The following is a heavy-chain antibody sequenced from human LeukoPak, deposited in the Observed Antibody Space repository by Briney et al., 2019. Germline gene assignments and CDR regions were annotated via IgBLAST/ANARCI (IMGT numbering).Heavy chain of an antibody. Sequence: GESLKISCKASTYSFTKYCIAWVRQMPGKGLEWMGTIFPGDADTRYNPPFQGHVPISADKSITTAFLQWSSLKASDTAVYYCARRGQSGYSSGPEGLDLWGQGTMVTVSS. J-gene: IGHJ3*01. V-gene: IGHV5-51*01. CDR2: IFPGDADT. CDR3: ARRGQSGYSSGPEGLDL. CDR1: TYSFTKYC. D-gene: IGHD5-18*01.